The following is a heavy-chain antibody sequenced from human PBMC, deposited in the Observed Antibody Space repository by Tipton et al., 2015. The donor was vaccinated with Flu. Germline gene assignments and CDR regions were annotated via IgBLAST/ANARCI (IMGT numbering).Heavy chain of an antibody. CDR2: VYYTGST. J-gene: IGHJ3*01. CDR1: GGSVSSGSHY. Sequence: GLVKPSETLSLTCSVSGGSVSSGSHYWSWIRQSPGKGLEWIGHVYYTGSTDYNPSLKSRITMSMDASKNQFSLEVISVTASDTALYFCARGGVAVTGNGLDVWGQGTMVTVSS. V-gene: IGHV4-61*01. D-gene: IGHD1-20*01. CDR3: ARGGVAVTGNGLDV.